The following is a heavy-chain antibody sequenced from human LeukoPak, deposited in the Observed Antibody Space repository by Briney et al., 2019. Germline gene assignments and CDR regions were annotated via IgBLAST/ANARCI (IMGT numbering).Heavy chain of an antibody. J-gene: IGHJ6*04. D-gene: IGHD3-10*01. CDR1: GYTFTSYG. Sequence: ASVKVSCKASGYTFTSYGISWVRQAPGQGLEWMGWISAYNGNTNYAQKLQDRVTMTTDTSTSTAYMELRSLRSDDTAVYYCARYMRVPGVIFYGMDVWGKGTTVTVSS. CDR3: ARYMRVPGVIFYGMDV. V-gene: IGHV1-18*04. CDR2: ISAYNGNT.